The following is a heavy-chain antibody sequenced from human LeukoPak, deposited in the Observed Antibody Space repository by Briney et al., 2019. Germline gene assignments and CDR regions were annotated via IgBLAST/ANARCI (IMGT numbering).Heavy chain of an antibody. CDR1: GFIVSSKY. CDR2: VYSNDDT. V-gene: IGHV3-53*01. J-gene: IGHJ3*02. D-gene: IGHD3-22*01. CDR3: ARTYYYDTSGPGAFDI. Sequence: GGSLRLSCAASGFIVSSKYMSWVRQAPGKGLEWVSTVYSNDDTYYADPVKGRFSISRDKSKNTLYLQMNSLRAEDTAVYYCARTYYYDTSGPGAFDIWGQGTMVTVSS.